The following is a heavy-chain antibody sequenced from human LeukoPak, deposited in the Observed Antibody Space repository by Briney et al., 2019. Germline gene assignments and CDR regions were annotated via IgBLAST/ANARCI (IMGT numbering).Heavy chain of an antibody. CDR2: ISGSSNYI. D-gene: IGHD1-26*01. J-gene: IGHJ6*03. CDR3: AREMGATSIYYYYYMDV. CDR1: GFTFSDYT. Sequence: GGSLRLSCSASGFTFSDYTMNWVRLAPGKGLEWVSSISGSSNYIYYADSVKGRFTISRGNAKNSLYLQMNSLRAEDTAVYYCAREMGATSIYYYYYMDVWGKGTTVTVSS. V-gene: IGHV3-21*01.